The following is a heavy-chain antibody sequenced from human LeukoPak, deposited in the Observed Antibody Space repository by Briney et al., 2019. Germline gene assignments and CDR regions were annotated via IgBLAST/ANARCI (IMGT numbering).Heavy chain of an antibody. CDR3: ARRDYVSGKDAFDI. CDR2: IYHSGST. Sequence: SETLSLTCTVSGGSIYSYYWSWIRQPPGQGLELIGYIYHSGSTSYNPSLKSRVTISVDTSNNQFSLRLSSVTAADTAVYYCARRDYVSGKDAFDIWGQGTMVTVSS. D-gene: IGHD3-10*01. V-gene: IGHV4-59*12. CDR1: GGSIYSYY. J-gene: IGHJ3*02.